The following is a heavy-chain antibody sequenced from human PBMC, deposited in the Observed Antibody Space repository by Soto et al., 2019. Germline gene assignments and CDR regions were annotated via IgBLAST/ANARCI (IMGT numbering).Heavy chain of an antibody. J-gene: IGHJ6*02. CDR1: GFTFSSYA. V-gene: IGHV3-30-3*01. CDR2: ISYDGSNK. CDR3: ARDRSSGYYYYGMDV. Sequence: GGSLRLSCAASGFTFSSYAMHWVRQAPGKGLEWVAVISYDGSNKYYADSVKGRFTISRDNSKNTLYLQMNSLRAEDTAVYYCARDRSSGYYYYGMDVWGQGTTVTVSS.